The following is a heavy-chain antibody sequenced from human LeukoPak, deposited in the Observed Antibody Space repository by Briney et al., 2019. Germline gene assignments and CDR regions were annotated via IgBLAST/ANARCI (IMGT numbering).Heavy chain of an antibody. CDR2: INPNSGGT. CDR1: GYTFTGYY. Sequence: ASVKVSCKASGYTFTGYYMHWVRQAPGQGLEWMGWINPNSGGTNYAQKFQGWVTMTRDTSISTAYMELSRLRSDDTAVYYCARGARIKIAAAGTKSWFDPWGQGTLVTVSS. V-gene: IGHV1-2*04. D-gene: IGHD6-13*01. CDR3: ARGARIKIAAAGTKSWFDP. J-gene: IGHJ5*02.